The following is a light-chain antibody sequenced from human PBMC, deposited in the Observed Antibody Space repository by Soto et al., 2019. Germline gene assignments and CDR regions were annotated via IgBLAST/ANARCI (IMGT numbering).Light chain of an antibody. CDR1: SSDVGGYNY. CDR2: DVT. CDR3: SSYTSSSTVV. Sequence: QSALTQPASVSGSPGQSITISCSGTSSDVGGYNYVTWYQHHPGKAPELMIYDVTNRPSAVPNRFSGSKSGNTASLTISGLQAEDEADYYFSSYTSSSTVVFGGGTKLTAL. J-gene: IGLJ2*01. V-gene: IGLV2-14*03.